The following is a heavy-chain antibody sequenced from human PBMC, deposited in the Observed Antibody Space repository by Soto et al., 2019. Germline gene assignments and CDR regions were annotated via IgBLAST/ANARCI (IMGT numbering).Heavy chain of an antibody. J-gene: IGHJ3*02. CDR2: IYYSGST. V-gene: IGHV4-59*01. CDR1: GGSISSYY. D-gene: IGHD6-19*01. Sequence: SETLSLTCTVSGGSISSYYWSWIRQPPGKGLDWIGYIYYSGSTNYNPSLKSRVTISVDTSKNQFSLKLSSVTAAVTAVYYCARDLSSGWYADAFDIWGQGTMVTVSS. CDR3: ARDLSSGWYADAFDI.